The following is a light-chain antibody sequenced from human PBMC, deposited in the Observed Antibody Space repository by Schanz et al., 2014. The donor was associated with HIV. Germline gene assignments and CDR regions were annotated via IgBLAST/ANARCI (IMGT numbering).Light chain of an antibody. CDR2: ATS. J-gene: IGKJ1*01. V-gene: IGKV3-20*01. Sequence: EIVLTQSPATLSLSPGERATLSCRASQSVSSYLAWYQQKPGQAPRLLIYATSTRAAGIPDRFSGTGSGTDFTLTISRVEPEDYAVYFCQQYGSPPWTFGQGTKVEVK. CDR1: QSVSSY. CDR3: QQYGSPPWT.